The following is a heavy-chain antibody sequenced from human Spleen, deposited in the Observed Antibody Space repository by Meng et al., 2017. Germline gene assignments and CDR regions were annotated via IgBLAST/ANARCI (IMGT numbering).Heavy chain of an antibody. Sequence: QVQRQQGGAGLLKPSETLSLTCVVSGGSFSDYCWSWIRQPPGKGLEWIGEINHSGSTNYNPSLESRATISVDTSQNNLSLKLSSVTAADSAVYYCARGPTTMAHDFDYWGQGTLVTVSS. V-gene: IGHV4-34*01. CDR3: ARGPTTMAHDFDY. CDR2: INHSGST. CDR1: GGSFSDYC. J-gene: IGHJ4*02. D-gene: IGHD4-11*01.